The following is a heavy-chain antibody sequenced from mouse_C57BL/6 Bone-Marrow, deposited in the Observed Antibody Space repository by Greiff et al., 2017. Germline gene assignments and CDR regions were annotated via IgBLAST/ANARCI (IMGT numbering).Heavy chain of an antibody. CDR1: GFNIQDYY. CDR3: ALITPAFDV. Sequence: EVQLQQSGAELVKPGASVKLSCTASGFNIQDYYMHWVKPRTDQGLEWIGRIDPSAGDTNYAPNFKGKATITADPSSNTASLQLSSRTSEDTAVYYCALITPAFDVWGTGTTVTVSS. CDR2: IDPSAGDT. D-gene: IGHD1-1*01. J-gene: IGHJ1*03. V-gene: IGHV14-2*01.